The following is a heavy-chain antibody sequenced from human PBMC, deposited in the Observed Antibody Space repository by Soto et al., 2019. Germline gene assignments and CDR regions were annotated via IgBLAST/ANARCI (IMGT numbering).Heavy chain of an antibody. Sequence: ASVKVSCKASGYTFTSYGISWVRQAPGQGLEWMGWISAYNGNTNYAQKLQGRVTMTTDTSTSTAYMELRSLRSDDTAVYYCAREPHYDFWSGYPNWFGPWGQGTLVTVSS. CDR2: ISAYNGNT. CDR1: GYTFTSYG. D-gene: IGHD3-3*01. J-gene: IGHJ5*02. CDR3: AREPHYDFWSGYPNWFGP. V-gene: IGHV1-18*01.